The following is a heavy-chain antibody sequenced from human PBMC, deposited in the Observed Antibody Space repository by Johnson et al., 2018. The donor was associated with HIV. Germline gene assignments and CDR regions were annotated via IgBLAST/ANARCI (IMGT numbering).Heavy chain of an antibody. Sequence: QMLLVESGGGLVQPGGSLRLSCAASGFTFSSYWMSWVRQAPGKGLEWVGVMSYDGSKENYADSVKGRFTISRDNSKNTVYLQMNTLRPEDTAVYYCARDRFGSGRPNAFGMWGQGTMVTVSS. CDR1: GFTFSSYW. CDR3: ARDRFGSGRPNAFGM. V-gene: IGHV3-30*03. J-gene: IGHJ3*02. CDR2: MSYDGSKE. D-gene: IGHD3-10*01.